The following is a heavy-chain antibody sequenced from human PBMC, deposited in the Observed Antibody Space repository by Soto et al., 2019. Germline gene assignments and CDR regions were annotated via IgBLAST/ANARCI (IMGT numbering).Heavy chain of an antibody. CDR1: GGSFSSLV. CDR2: INPMLGVA. V-gene: IGHV1-69*10. J-gene: IGHJ5*02. D-gene: IGHD2-2*01. CDR3: ARGPAQFDP. Sequence: GASVKVSCKAPGGSFSSLVISWLRQAPGQGPEWMGGINPMLGVANFAQKFQDRVTITADESTTTAYMELSSLRSEDTAVYYCARGPAQFDPWGQGTLVTVSS.